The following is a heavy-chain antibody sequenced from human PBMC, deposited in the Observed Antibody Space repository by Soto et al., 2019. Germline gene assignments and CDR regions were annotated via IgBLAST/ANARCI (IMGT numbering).Heavy chain of an antibody. Sequence: GGSLRLSCEASEFTLRSYAMTWIRQAPGKGLEWVSLISANDVGTYYAESVKTRFTISTDQSRNTVYLQMDSLRADDTAIYYCAKAKNDYNWDNRPPFDYWGQGTLVTVSS. CDR2: ISANDVGT. D-gene: IGHD1-20*01. CDR3: AKAKNDYNWDNRPPFDY. V-gene: IGHV3-23*01. J-gene: IGHJ4*02. CDR1: EFTLRSYA.